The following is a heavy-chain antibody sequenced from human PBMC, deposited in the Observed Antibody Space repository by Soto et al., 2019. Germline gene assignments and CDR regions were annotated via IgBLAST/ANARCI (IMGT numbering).Heavy chain of an antibody. CDR2: ISKDGSKK. D-gene: IGHD2-21*02. Sequence: QVQLEESGGGVVQPGKSLRLSCAGSGFTFNSYGMHWVRQTPGKGLEWVAGISKDGSKKHYLASVEGRFTISRDNSKNTLSLQMDSLRGDDSALYYCAKDAELDIVVVAVAEYFDSWGPGTLVIVSS. CDR1: GFTFNSYG. CDR3: AKDAELDIVVVAVAEYFDS. V-gene: IGHV3-30*18. J-gene: IGHJ4*02.